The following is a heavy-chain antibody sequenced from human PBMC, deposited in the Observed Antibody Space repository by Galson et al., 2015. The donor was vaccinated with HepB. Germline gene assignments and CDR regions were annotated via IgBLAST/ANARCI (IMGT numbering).Heavy chain of an antibody. CDR2: ISSSSSTI. J-gene: IGHJ3*02. V-gene: IGHV3-48*01. Sequence: SLRLSCAASGFTFSSYSMNWVRQAPGKGLEWVSYISSSSSTIYYADSVKGRFTISRDNAKNSLYLQMNSLRAEDTAVYYCARDAYYYDTDAFDIWGQGTMVTVSS. D-gene: IGHD3-22*01. CDR1: GFTFSSYS. CDR3: ARDAYYYDTDAFDI.